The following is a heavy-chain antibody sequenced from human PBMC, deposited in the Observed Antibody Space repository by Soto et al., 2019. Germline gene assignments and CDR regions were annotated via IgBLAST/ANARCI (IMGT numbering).Heavy chain of an antibody. Sequence: SETLSLTCTVSGGSISSGGYYWSWIRQHPGKGLEWIGYIYYSGSTYYNPSLKSRVTISVDTSKNQFSLKLSSVTAADTAVYYCARDRVVPAAAFFSQTYYYYYGMDVWGQGTTVTV. CDR3: ARDRVVPAAAFFSQTYYYYYGMDV. D-gene: IGHD2-2*01. V-gene: IGHV4-31*03. J-gene: IGHJ6*02. CDR1: GGSISSGGYY. CDR2: IYYSGST.